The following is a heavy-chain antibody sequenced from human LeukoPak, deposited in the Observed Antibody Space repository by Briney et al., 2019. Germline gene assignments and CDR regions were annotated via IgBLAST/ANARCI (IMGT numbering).Heavy chain of an antibody. V-gene: IGHV1-46*01. J-gene: IGHJ4*02. D-gene: IGHD3-22*01. CDR1: GYTFTSYY. Sequence: ASVKVSCKASGYTFTSYYMHWVRQAPGQGLEWMGIINPSGGSTSYAQKFQGRVTITADESTSTAYMELSSLRSEDTAVYYCARDRSYYDSSGSDYWGQGTLVTVSS. CDR3: ARDRSYYDSSGSDY. CDR2: INPSGGST.